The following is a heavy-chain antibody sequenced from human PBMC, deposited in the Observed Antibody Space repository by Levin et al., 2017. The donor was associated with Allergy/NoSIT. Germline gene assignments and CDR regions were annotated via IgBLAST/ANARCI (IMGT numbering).Heavy chain of an antibody. J-gene: IGHJ4*02. Sequence: GGSLRLSCAASGFTFSSYEMNWVRQAPGKGLEWVSYISSSGSTIYYADSVKGRFTISRDNAKNSLYLQMNSLRAEDTAVYYCTRDSSSWPYWGQGTLVTVSS. CDR1: GFTFSSYE. V-gene: IGHV3-48*03. D-gene: IGHD6-13*01. CDR3: TRDSSSWPY. CDR2: ISSSGSTI.